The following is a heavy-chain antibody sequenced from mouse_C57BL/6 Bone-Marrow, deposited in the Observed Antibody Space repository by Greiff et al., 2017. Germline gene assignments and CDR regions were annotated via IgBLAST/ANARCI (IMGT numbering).Heavy chain of an antibody. J-gene: IGHJ3*01. CDR1: GYAFSSSW. CDR3: ARGDSSGYFAY. Sequence: QVQLQQSGPELVKPGASVKISCKASGYAFSSSWMNWVKQRPGKGLEWIGRIYPGDGDTNYNGKFKGKATLTADKSSSTAYMQLSSLTSEDSAVYFCARGDSSGYFAYWGQGTLVTVSA. V-gene: IGHV1-82*01. CDR2: IYPGDGDT. D-gene: IGHD3-2*02.